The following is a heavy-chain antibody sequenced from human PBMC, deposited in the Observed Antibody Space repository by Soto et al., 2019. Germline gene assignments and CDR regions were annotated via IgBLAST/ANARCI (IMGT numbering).Heavy chain of an antibody. D-gene: IGHD2-15*01. CDR3: ASTAAIRCSDSSCYYYCGMDV. CDR1: GGYIRSGGYY. V-gene: IGHV4-31*03. J-gene: IGHJ6*02. Sequence: PSETLSLTSTVSGGYIRSGGYYWSWIRQHPWKGLEWTGYIYYSCSTYYNPSLNSRVTISVDMSKNQFYLKLSSVTAADTAVYYCASTAAIRCSDSSCYYYCGMDVWGQETTVTVSS. CDR2: IYYSCST.